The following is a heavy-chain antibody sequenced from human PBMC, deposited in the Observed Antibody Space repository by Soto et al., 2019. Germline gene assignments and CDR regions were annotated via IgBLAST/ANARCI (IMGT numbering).Heavy chain of an antibody. CDR3: TRHPPAPGDAFDI. CDR2: IYPGDSEI. J-gene: IGHJ3*02. V-gene: IGHV5-51*07. D-gene: IGHD6-13*01. Sequence: GESLKISCKGSGYSFTNDWIGWVHQMPGKGLEWMGLIYPGDSEIRYSPSFQGQVTISADKSISTAYLQWSSLQASDTGMYYCTRHPPAPGDAFDIWGQGTMVNVSS. CDR1: GYSFTNDW.